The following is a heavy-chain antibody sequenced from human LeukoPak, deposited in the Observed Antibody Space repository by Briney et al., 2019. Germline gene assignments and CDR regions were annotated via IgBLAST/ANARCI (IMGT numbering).Heavy chain of an antibody. Sequence: PGRSLRLSCAASGFTFSSYWMHWVRQAPGKGLVWVSRINSDGSSTSYADSVKGRFTISRDNAKNTLYLQMNSLRAEDTAVYYCAKTYSSSWYPLGYWGQGTLVTVSS. J-gene: IGHJ4*02. CDR1: GFTFSSYW. CDR3: AKTYSSSWYPLGY. CDR2: INSDGSST. V-gene: IGHV3-74*01. D-gene: IGHD6-13*01.